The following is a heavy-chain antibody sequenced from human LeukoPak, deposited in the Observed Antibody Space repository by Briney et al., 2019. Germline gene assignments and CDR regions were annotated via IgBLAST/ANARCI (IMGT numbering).Heavy chain of an antibody. D-gene: IGHD1-7*01. J-gene: IGHJ5*02. Sequence: SETLSLTCAVYGGSFSGYCWSWIRQPPGKGLEWIGEINHSGSTNYNPSLKSRVTISVDTSKNQFSLKLSSVTAADTAVYYCAREGITGTTNWFDPWGQGTLVTVSS. V-gene: IGHV4-34*01. CDR2: INHSGST. CDR3: AREGITGTTNWFDP. CDR1: GGSFSGYC.